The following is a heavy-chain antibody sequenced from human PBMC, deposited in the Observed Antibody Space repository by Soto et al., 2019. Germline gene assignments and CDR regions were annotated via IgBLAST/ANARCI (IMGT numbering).Heavy chain of an antibody. CDR3: ARDLGYCSGGSCPCDHYYYYGMDV. CDR1: GFTVSSNY. CDR2: IYSCGST. Sequence: GGSLRLSCAASGFTVSSNYMSWVRQAPGKGLEWVSVIYSCGSTYYADSVKGRFTISRDNSKNTLYLQMNSLRAEDTAGYYCARDLGYCSGGSCPCDHYYYYGMDVWGQGTTVTVSS. J-gene: IGHJ6*02. V-gene: IGHV3-66*03. D-gene: IGHD2-15*01.